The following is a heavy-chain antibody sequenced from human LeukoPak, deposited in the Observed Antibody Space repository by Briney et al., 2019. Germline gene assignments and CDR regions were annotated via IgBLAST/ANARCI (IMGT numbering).Heavy chain of an antibody. V-gene: IGHV3-23*01. D-gene: IGHD1-26*01. CDR3: AKDPLRVQSGSYYASPYFDY. Sequence: GGSLRLSCAASGLTFSSFAMNWVRQGPGKGLEWVSAISGSGGSTYYADPVKGRFTISRDNSKNTLYLQMNSLRAEDTAVYYCAKDPLRVQSGSYYASPYFDYWGQGTLVTVSS. CDR2: ISGSGGST. J-gene: IGHJ4*02. CDR1: GLTFSSFA.